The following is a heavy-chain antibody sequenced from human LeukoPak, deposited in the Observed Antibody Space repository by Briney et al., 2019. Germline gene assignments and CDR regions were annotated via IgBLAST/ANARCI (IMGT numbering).Heavy chain of an antibody. D-gene: IGHD3-3*01. J-gene: IGHJ4*02. CDR2: IYYSGIT. Sequence: SETLSLTCTVSGGSISSSTYYWGWIRQPPGKGLEWIGSIYYSGITYYNPSLKSRVTISVDTSKNQFSLKLRSVTAADTAMYYCARSYDLQPGWGQGTLVTVSS. CDR3: ARSYDLQPG. V-gene: IGHV4-39*01. CDR1: GGSISSSTYY.